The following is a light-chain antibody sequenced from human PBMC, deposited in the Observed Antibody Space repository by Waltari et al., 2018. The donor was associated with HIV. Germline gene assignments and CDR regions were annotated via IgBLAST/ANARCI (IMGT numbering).Light chain of an antibody. CDR2: GAF. J-gene: IGKJ3*01. V-gene: IGKV3D-15*01. CDR1: QSVGNN. Sequence: EIVLTQSPATLSVSPGEGATLSCRASQSVGNNLAWYQQKPVLAPRLLIYGAFTRATGIPTRFSGSGSGTEFTLTISSLQSEDFAVYYCQHYNKGLRSFTFGPGTKVDI. CDR3: QHYNKGLRSFT.